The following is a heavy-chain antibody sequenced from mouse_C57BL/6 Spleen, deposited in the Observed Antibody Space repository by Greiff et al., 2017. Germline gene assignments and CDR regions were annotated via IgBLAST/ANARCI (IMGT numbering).Heavy chain of an antibody. CDR2: IHPNSGST. CDR3: AGITTVEPYYAMDY. J-gene: IGHJ4*01. Sequence: QVQLQQPGAELVKPGASVKLSCKASGYTFTSYWMHWVKQRPGQGLEWIGMIHPNSGSTNYNEKFKSKATLTVDKSSSTAYMQLSSLTSEDSAVYDCAGITTVEPYYAMDYWGQGTSVTVSS. D-gene: IGHD1-1*01. CDR1: GYTFTSYW. V-gene: IGHV1-64*01.